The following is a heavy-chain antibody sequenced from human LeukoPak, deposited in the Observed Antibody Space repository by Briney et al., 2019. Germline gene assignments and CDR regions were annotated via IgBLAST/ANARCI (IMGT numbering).Heavy chain of an antibody. CDR3: ARDRGYYDYVWGSYRPIDY. V-gene: IGHV1-69*01. D-gene: IGHD3-16*02. CDR1: GGTFSSYA. J-gene: IGHJ4*02. Sequence: SVKVSCKASGGTFSSYAISWVRQAPGQGLEWMGGIIPIFGTANYAQKFQGRVTITADESTSTAYMELRSLRSDDTAVYYCARDRGYYDYVWGSYRPIDYWGQGTLVTVSS. CDR2: IIPIFGTA.